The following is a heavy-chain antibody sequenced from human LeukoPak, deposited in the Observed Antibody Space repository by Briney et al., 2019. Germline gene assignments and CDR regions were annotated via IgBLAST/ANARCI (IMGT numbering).Heavy chain of an antibody. CDR3: AKDIVVVPAAKSAPGDY. D-gene: IGHD2-2*01. CDR1: GFTFSSYG. CDR2: ISYDGSNK. J-gene: IGHJ4*02. Sequence: PGGSLRLSCAASGFTFSSYGMHWVRQAPGKGLEWVAVISYDGSNKYYADSVKGRFTISRDNSKNTLYLQMNSLRAEDTAVYYCAKDIVVVPAAKSAPGDYWGQGTLVTVSS. V-gene: IGHV3-30*18.